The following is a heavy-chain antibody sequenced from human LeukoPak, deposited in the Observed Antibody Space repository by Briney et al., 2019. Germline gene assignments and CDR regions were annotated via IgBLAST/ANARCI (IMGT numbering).Heavy chain of an antibody. Sequence: SCQGSGYNFTSYWMGWGRQVTGKGLEGRGIIYPGDSDTRYSPSCQGQVTIGDDKYSSNDWLEWRSIEDADTAMYYCARRVPDSSAATFDPWGRGTLVTVSS. D-gene: IGHD3-22*01. V-gene: IGHV5-51*01. CDR2: IYPGDSDT. CDR3: ARRVPDSSAATFDP. J-gene: IGHJ5*02. CDR1: GYNFTSYW.